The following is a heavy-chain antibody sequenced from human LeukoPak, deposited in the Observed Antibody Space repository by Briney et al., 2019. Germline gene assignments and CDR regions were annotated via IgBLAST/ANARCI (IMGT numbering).Heavy chain of an antibody. V-gene: IGHV1-8*02. CDR2: INPNSGNT. Sequence: ASVKVSCKASGYTVTGYYMHWVRQAPGQGLEWMGWINPNSGNTGYAQKFQGRVTMTRNTSISTAYMELSSLRSEDTAVYYCARGLDYYDSRYMDVWGKGTTVTISS. CDR1: GYTVTGYY. D-gene: IGHD3-22*01. J-gene: IGHJ6*03. CDR3: ARGLDYYDSRYMDV.